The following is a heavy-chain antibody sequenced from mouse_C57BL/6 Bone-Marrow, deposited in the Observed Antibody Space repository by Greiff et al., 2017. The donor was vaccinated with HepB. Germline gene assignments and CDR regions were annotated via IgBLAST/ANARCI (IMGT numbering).Heavy chain of an antibody. D-gene: IGHD1-1*01. CDR3: ARRIAGSSYWYFDV. CDR2: IYPGDGDT. Sequence: QVQLQQSGPELVKPGASVKISCKASGYAFSSSWMNWVKQRPGKGPEWIGRIYPGDGDTNYNGKFKGKATLTADKSSSTAYMQLSSLTSEDSAVYFCARRIAGSSYWYFDVWGTGTTVTVSS. CDR1: GYAFSSSW. J-gene: IGHJ1*03. V-gene: IGHV1-82*01.